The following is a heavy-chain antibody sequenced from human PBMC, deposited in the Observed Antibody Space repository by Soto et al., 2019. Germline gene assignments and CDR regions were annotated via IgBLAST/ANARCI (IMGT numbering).Heavy chain of an antibody. CDR3: ASTIFGVVISWFDP. V-gene: IGHV4-30-4*01. CDR2: IYCSGST. J-gene: IGHJ5*02. Sequence: PSETLSLTCTVSGGSISSGDYYWSWIRQPPGKGLEWIGYIYCSGSTYYNPSLKSRVTISVDTSKNQFSLKLSSVTAADTAVYYCASTIFGVVISWFDPWGQGTLVTVSS. D-gene: IGHD3-3*01. CDR1: GGSISSGDYY.